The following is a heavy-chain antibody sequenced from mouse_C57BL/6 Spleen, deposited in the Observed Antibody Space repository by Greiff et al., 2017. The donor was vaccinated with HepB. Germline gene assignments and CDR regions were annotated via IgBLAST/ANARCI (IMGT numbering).Heavy chain of an antibody. J-gene: IGHJ4*01. V-gene: IGHV1-15*01. Sequence: VQLQQSGAELVRPGASVTLSCKASGYTFTDYEMHWVKQTPVHGLEWIGAIDPETGGTAYNQKFKGKAILTADKSSSTAYMELRSLTSEDSAVYYCSKIYYSNDGVGAMDYWGQGTTVTVSS. CDR2: IDPETGGT. CDR1: GYTFTDYE. CDR3: SKIYYSNDGVGAMDY. D-gene: IGHD2-5*01.